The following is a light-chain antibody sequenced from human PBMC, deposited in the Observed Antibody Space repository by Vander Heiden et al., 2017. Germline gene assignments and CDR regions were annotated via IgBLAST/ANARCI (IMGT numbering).Light chain of an antibody. Sequence: GPSITISCTGSSSDVGNYKFVSWYQHYPGKAPKLMIDEVGERPSGVSKRFSGSKSGNTASPTISGLQAEDEADYYCCAYAGSSTGVFGGGTKLTVL. CDR3: CAYAGSSTGV. V-gene: IGLV2-23*02. CDR1: SSDVGNYKF. CDR2: EVG. J-gene: IGLJ3*02.